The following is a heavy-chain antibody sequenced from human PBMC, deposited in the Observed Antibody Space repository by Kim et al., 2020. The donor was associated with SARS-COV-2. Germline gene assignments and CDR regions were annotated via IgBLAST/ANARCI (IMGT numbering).Heavy chain of an antibody. Sequence: GGSLRLSCAASGFTFSNYWMHWVRQAPGKGLVWVSRINSDGSSTTYADSVKGRFTISRDNAKNTLYLQMNSLKAEDTAVYYCARDASFGGDIDYWGQGTLVTVSS. CDR2: INSDGSST. J-gene: IGHJ4*02. D-gene: IGHD2-21*02. V-gene: IGHV3-74*01. CDR1: GFTFSNYW. CDR3: ARDASFGGDIDY.